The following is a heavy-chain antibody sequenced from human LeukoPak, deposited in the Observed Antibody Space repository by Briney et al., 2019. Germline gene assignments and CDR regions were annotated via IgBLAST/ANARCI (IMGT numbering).Heavy chain of an antibody. D-gene: IGHD3-3*01. CDR2: INHSGST. V-gene: IGHV4-34*01. CDR1: GGSFSGYY. J-gene: IGHJ3*02. CDR3: ARLEYDFWSGYAFDI. Sequence: ASETLSLTCAVYGGSFSGYYWSWIRQPPGKGLEWIGEINHSGSTNYNPSLKSRVTISVDTSKNQFSLKLSSMTAADTAVYYCARLEYDFWSGYAFDIWGQGTMVTVSS.